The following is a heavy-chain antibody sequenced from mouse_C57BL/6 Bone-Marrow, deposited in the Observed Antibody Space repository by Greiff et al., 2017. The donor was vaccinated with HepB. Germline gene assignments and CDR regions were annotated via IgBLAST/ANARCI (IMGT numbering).Heavy chain of an antibody. J-gene: IGHJ1*03. CDR1: GYTFTSYD. V-gene: IGHV1-85*01. D-gene: IGHD1-1*01. Sequence: QVQLQQSGPELVKPGASVKLSCKASGYTFTSYDINWVKQRPGQGLEWIGWIYPRDGSTKYNEKFKGKATLTVDTSSSTAYMELHSLTSEDSAVYFCARRPPDYYGSSYWYFDVWGTGTTVTVSS. CDR3: ARRPPDYYGSSYWYFDV. CDR2: IYPRDGST.